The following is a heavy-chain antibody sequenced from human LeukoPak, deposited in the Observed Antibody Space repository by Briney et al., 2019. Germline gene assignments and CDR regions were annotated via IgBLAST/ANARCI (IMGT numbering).Heavy chain of an antibody. Sequence: GGFLRLSCAASGFTFSNYWMHWVRQAPGKGLVWVSRINKDGSTTNYADSVKGRFTISRDNAKNALYLQMSSLRAEETAVYYCARDQRWNQPDYWGQGTLVTVSS. J-gene: IGHJ4*02. CDR1: GFTFSNYW. V-gene: IGHV3-74*01. CDR3: ARDQRWNQPDY. CDR2: INKDGSTT. D-gene: IGHD1-1*01.